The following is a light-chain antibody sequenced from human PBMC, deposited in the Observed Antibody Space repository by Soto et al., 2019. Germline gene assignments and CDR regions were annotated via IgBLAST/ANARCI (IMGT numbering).Light chain of an antibody. Sequence: QSALAQPASVSGSPGQSITISCAGTNRDVGGYNYVSWYQQYPGKAPKLIIYEVTYRPSGVSNRFSGSKSGNTASLTISGLQPEDEADYYCSSYSSSSALDVIFGGGTKLTVL. CDR3: SSYSSSSALDVI. J-gene: IGLJ2*01. V-gene: IGLV2-14*01. CDR1: NRDVGGYNY. CDR2: EVT.